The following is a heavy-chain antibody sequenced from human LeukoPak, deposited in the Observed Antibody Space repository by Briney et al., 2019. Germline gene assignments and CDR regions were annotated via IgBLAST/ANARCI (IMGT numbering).Heavy chain of an antibody. CDR1: GGSISSSNW. CDR2: IYHSGST. CDR3: ARDGIYYDRSGYSPSAPI. V-gene: IGHV4-4*02. D-gene: IGHD3-22*01. Sequence: SETLSLTCAVSGGSISSSNWWSWVRQPPVKGLEWIGEIYHSGSTYYNPSLKSRVTISVDTSKNQFSLKMSSVTAADTAVYYCARDGIYYDRSGYSPSAPIWGQGTMVTVSS. J-gene: IGHJ3*02.